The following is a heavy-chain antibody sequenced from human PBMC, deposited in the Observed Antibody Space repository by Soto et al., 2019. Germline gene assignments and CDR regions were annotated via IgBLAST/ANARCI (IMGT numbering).Heavy chain of an antibody. J-gene: IGHJ3*02. CDR3: AASYYDSPEGHDAFDI. CDR2: IVVGSGNT. CDR1: GFTFTSSA. V-gene: IGHV1-58*01. Sequence: QMQLVQSGPEVKKPGTSVKVSCKASGFTFTSSAVQWVRQARGQRLEWIGWIVVGSGNTNYAQKFQERVTITRDMSTSTAYMELSSLRSEDTAVYYCAASYYDSPEGHDAFDIWGQGTMVTVSS. D-gene: IGHD3-22*01.